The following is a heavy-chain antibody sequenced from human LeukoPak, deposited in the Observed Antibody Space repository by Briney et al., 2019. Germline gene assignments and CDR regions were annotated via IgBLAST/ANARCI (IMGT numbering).Heavy chain of an antibody. CDR3: ARDQGDIVVVTAMALDY. D-gene: IGHD2-21*02. CDR1: GFTFSSYA. V-gene: IGHV3-30-3*01. CDR2: ISYDGSNK. J-gene: IGHJ4*02. Sequence: GGSLRLSCAASGFTFSSYAMHWVRQAPGKGLEWVAVISYDGSNKYYADSVKGRFTISRDNSKNTLYLQMNSLRAEDTAVYYCARDQGDIVVVTAMALDYWGQGTLVTVCS.